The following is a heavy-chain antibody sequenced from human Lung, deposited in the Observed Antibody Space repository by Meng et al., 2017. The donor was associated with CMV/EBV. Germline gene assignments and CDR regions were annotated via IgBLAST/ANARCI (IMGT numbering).Heavy chain of an antibody. CDR1: GFTVSSNY. D-gene: IGHD6-6*01. J-gene: IGHJ4*02. Sequence: SXAASGFTVSSNYMSWVRQAPGKGLEWVSVIYSGGSTYYADSVKGRFTISRDNSKNTLYLQMNSLRAEDTAVYYCARDPIEYSSSVADYWGQGTXVTVAS. V-gene: IGHV3-66*02. CDR3: ARDPIEYSSSVADY. CDR2: IYSGGST.